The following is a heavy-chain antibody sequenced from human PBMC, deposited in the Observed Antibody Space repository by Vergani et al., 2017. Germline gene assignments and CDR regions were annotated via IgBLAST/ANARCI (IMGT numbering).Heavy chain of an antibody. J-gene: IGHJ6*02. Sequence: QLQLQESGPGLVKPSETLSLTCTVSGGSISSSSYYWSWIRQPPGKGLEWIGYIYYSGSTNYNPSLKSRVTISVDTSKNQFSLKLSSVTAADTAVYYCARHKYWVAYYYYGMDVWGQGTTVTVSS. CDR2: IYYSGST. V-gene: IGHV4-61*05. CDR3: ARHKYWVAYYYYGMDV. D-gene: IGHD2-8*02. CDR1: GGSISSSSYY.